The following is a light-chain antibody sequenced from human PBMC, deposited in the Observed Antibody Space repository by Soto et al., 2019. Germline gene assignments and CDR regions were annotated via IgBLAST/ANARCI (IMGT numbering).Light chain of an antibody. J-gene: IGLJ3*02. V-gene: IGLV3-1*01. CDR2: QDA. Sequence: SYELTQPPSVSVSPGQTASITCSGNKLGNKYASWYQQKPGQSPMLVIYQDAKRPSGIPERFSGSNSGNTATLTISGTQAMDEADYYCQAGDTRTSLFGGGTKLTVL. CDR1: KLGNKY. CDR3: QAGDTRTSL.